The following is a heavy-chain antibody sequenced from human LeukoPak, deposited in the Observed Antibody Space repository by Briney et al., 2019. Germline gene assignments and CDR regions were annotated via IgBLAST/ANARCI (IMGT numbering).Heavy chain of an antibody. V-gene: IGHV4-34*01. CDR3: ARGLLFIAAAGTGAFDI. Sequence: PSETLSLTCAVYGGSFSGYYWSWIRQPPGEGLEWIGEINHSGSTNYNPSLKSRVTISVDTSKNQFSLKLSSVTAADTAVYYCARGLLFIAAAGTGAFDIWGQGTMVTVSS. CDR2: INHSGST. CDR1: GGSFSGYY. J-gene: IGHJ3*02. D-gene: IGHD6-13*01.